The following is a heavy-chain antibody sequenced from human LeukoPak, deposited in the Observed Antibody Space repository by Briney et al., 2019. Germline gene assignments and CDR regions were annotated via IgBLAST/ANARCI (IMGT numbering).Heavy chain of an antibody. J-gene: IGHJ6*03. CDR3: ATTRTAAHYYYYYMDV. CDR1: GGSISSGDYY. CDR2: IYYSGST. D-gene: IGHD6-6*01. V-gene: IGHV4-30-4*08. Sequence: SETLSLTCTVSGGSISSGDYYWSWIRQPPGKGLEWIGYIYYSGSTYYNPSLKSRVTISVDTSKNQFSLKLSSVTAADTAVYYCATTRTAAHYYYYYMDVWGKGTTVTASS.